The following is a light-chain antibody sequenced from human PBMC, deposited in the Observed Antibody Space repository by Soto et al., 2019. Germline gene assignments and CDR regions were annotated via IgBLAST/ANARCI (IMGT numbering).Light chain of an antibody. CDR2: DAS. V-gene: IGKV3-11*01. J-gene: IGKJ5*01. Sequence: EIVLTHSPSTLALSPGLRSDLSCRASQSVSTYLAWYQQKPGKAPRLLIYDASNRATGIPARLSGSGYGTDLTLTISSIEHEDFAVYYCQQRSKSTITFGQGTRLEIK. CDR3: QQRSKSTIT. CDR1: QSVSTY.